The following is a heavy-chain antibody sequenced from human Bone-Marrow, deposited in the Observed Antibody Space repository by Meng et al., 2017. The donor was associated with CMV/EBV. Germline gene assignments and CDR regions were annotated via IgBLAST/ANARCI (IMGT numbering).Heavy chain of an antibody. Sequence: SVKVSCKTSGGTFSSHAISWVRQAPGQGLEWMGGVFPVIGLVHYAQKFQGRVRITADKSTSTGYMELISLRSEDTAAYYCARAPSNQLLNGFDMWGQGTMVTVSS. J-gene: IGHJ3*02. D-gene: IGHD2-2*01. V-gene: IGHV1-69*10. CDR2: VFPVIGLV. CDR3: ARAPSNQLLNGFDM. CDR1: GGTFSSHA.